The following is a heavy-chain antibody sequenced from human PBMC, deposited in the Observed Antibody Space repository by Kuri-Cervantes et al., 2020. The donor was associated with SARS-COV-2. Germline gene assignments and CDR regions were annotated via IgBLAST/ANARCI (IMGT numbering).Heavy chain of an antibody. Sequence: ESLKISCAIYGGSLSGSYWSWIRQSPGKRLEWVGEVNHNGGANYNPSLRSRVTISVDPSKAQFSLNLISVPAADTAMYYCARVPATGPVAGGFDSWGLGTLVTVSS. CDR1: GGSLSGSY. V-gene: IGHV4-34*01. D-gene: IGHD2-21*01. J-gene: IGHJ4*02. CDR2: VNHNGGA. CDR3: ARVPATGPVAGGFDS.